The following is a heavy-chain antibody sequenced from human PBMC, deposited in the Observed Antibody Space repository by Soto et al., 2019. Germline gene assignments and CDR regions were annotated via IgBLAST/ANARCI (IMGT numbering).Heavy chain of an antibody. V-gene: IGHV2-5*02. CDR1: EFSLSTTGVG. Sequence: QITLRESGPTLVKPTQTLTLTCTFSEFSLSTTGVGVGWIRQPPGKALEWLALIYWDDDKRYSPSLKSRLTXTXGTSKNPLVLTMTNMDPVDTATYYCAHTGDYYNFDYWGQGTLVTVSS. J-gene: IGHJ4*02. D-gene: IGHD4-17*01. CDR3: AHTGDYYNFDY. CDR2: IYWDDDK.